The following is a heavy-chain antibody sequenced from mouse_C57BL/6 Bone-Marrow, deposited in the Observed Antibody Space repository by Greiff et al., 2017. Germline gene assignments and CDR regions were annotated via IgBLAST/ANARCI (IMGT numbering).Heavy chain of an antibody. J-gene: IGHJ3*01. D-gene: IGHD2-4*01. Sequence: QVQLQQSGAELVRPGTSVKVSCKASGYAFTNYLIEWVKQRPGQGLEWIGVINPGSGGTNYNEKFKGKATLTADKSSSTAYMQLSSLKSEDSAVYFCARHYDYDGAWFAYWGQGTLVTVSA. V-gene: IGHV1-54*01. CDR1: GYAFTNYL. CDR2: INPGSGGT. CDR3: ARHYDYDGAWFAY.